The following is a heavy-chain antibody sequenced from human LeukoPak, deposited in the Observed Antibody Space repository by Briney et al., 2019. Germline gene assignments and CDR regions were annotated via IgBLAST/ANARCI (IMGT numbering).Heavy chain of an antibody. Sequence: PGGSLRLSCAASGFTFSNAWMSWVRQAPGKGLEWVGRIKSKTDGGTTDYAAPVKGRFTISRDDSKNTLYLQMNSLKTEDTAVYYCTTDRPVDTAMVVYYYGMDVWGQWTTVTVSS. CDR2: IKSKTDGGTT. D-gene: IGHD5-18*01. CDR3: TTDRPVDTAMVVYYYGMDV. V-gene: IGHV3-15*01. J-gene: IGHJ6*02. CDR1: GFTFSNAW.